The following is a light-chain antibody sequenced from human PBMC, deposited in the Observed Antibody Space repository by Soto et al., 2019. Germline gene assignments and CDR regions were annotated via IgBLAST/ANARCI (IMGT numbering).Light chain of an antibody. V-gene: IGKV3-11*01. CDR3: QQYNNWPWT. J-gene: IGKJ1*01. Sequence: DIVLTQSPATLSLSPGERATLSCRASQSVSSYLAWYQQKPGQAPRLLIYDASNRATGIPARFSGSGSGTEFTLTISSLQSEDFAVYYCQQYNNWPWTFGQGTKVDI. CDR1: QSVSSY. CDR2: DAS.